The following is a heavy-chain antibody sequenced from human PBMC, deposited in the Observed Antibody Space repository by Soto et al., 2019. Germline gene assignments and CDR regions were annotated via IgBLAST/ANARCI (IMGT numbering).Heavy chain of an antibody. Sequence: GGSLRLSCAACGFTFSSYAMSWVRQAPGKGLEWVSAISGSGGSTYYADSVKGRFTISRDNSKNTLYLQMNSLRAEDTAVYYCAKGHSISWYQFNCFDPWGQGTLVTVSS. CDR2: ISGSGGST. CDR3: AKGHSISWYQFNCFDP. CDR1: GFTFSSYA. V-gene: IGHV3-23*01. D-gene: IGHD6-13*01. J-gene: IGHJ5*02.